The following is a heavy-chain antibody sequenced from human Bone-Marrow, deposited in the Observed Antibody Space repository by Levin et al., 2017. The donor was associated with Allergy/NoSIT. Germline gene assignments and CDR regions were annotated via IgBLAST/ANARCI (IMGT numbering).Heavy chain of an antibody. V-gene: IGHV3-30*18. CDR3: AKEFDTSGWYFLDH. Sequence: GGSLRLSCAASGFSFSDYGVHWVRQAPGKGLEWVAVISYDGSSEYYADSVKGRFTISRDNSKNTLYLHMNSLRAEDTAVFYCAKEFDTSGWYFLDHWGQGALVTVSS. CDR2: ISYDGSSE. D-gene: IGHD6-19*01. J-gene: IGHJ4*02. CDR1: GFSFSDYG.